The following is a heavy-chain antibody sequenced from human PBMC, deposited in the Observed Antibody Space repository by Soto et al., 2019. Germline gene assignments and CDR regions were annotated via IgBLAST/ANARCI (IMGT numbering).Heavy chain of an antibody. D-gene: IGHD3-16*01. CDR1: GYRFTSYW. CDR2: IHPGDSDT. Sequence: GESLKISCEGSGYRFTSYWIGWVRQMPGKGLEWMGIIHPGDSDTRYSPSFQGQVTISVDKSISTAYLQWSSLEASDTAMYYCATLKRGPYYFDYWGQGTQVTVSS. V-gene: IGHV5-51*01. CDR3: ATLKRGPYYFDY. J-gene: IGHJ4*02.